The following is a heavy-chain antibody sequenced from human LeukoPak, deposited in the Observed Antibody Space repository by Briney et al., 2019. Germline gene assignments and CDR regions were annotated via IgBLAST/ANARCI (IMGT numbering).Heavy chain of an antibody. Sequence: ASVKVSCKASGYTFTSYGISWVRQAPGQGLEWMGWISAYNGSTNYAQKLQGRVTMTTDTSTSTAYMELRSLRSDDTAVYYCASTSYYYGSGSYYDYWGQGTLVTVSS. CDR3: ASTSYYYGSGSYYDY. CDR1: GYTFTSYG. CDR2: ISAYNGST. J-gene: IGHJ4*02. D-gene: IGHD3-10*01. V-gene: IGHV1-18*01.